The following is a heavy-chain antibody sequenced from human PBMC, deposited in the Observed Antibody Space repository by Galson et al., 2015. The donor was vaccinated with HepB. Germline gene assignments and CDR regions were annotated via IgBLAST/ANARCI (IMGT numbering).Heavy chain of an antibody. J-gene: IGHJ4*02. D-gene: IGHD3-9*01. CDR2: IDNDGSYV. CDR3: ARVRYFDWLSNFFDY. CDR1: GFTFSNYW. V-gene: IGHV3-74*01. Sequence: SLRLSCAASGFTFSNYWVHWVRQVPGKGLVWVSRIDNDGSYVNYGDSGQGRFTISRDNAKNTVNLQMNSLRAEDTAVYYCARVRYFDWLSNFFDYWGQGTLVTVSS.